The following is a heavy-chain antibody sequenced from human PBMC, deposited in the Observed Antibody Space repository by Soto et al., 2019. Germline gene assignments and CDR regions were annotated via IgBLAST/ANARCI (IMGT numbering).Heavy chain of an antibody. Sequence: PGGSLRLSCAASGFTFSSYAMPWVRQAPGRGLEYVSAISSNGGSTYYADSVKGRFTISRDNSKNTLYLQMGSLRAEDMAVYYCARGGPQGGYCTNGVCSIPPSYFDYWGQGTLVTVSS. CDR2: ISSNGGST. D-gene: IGHD2-8*01. CDR1: GFTFSSYA. J-gene: IGHJ4*02. CDR3: ARGGPQGGYCTNGVCSIPPSYFDY. V-gene: IGHV3-64*02.